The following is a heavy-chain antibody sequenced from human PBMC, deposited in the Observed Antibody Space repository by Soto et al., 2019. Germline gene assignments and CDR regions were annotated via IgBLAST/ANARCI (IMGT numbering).Heavy chain of an antibody. J-gene: IGHJ4*02. CDR2: ISSSGSIT. Sequence: GSLRLSCVASGIAFNSHTMYWVRQPPGKGLEWVSYISSSGSITNYADSVKGRFTISRDNARNSLSLQMNGLRDEDTAVYYCARGRTDYAYFESWGQGTLVTVSS. CDR1: GIAFNSHT. D-gene: IGHD3-16*01. V-gene: IGHV3-48*02. CDR3: ARGRTDYAYFES.